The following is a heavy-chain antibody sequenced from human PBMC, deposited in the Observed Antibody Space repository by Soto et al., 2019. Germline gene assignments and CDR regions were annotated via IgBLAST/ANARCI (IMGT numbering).Heavy chain of an antibody. Sequence: GGSLRLSCAASGFTSSDHYMDWVRQAPGKGLEWVDRTRSKANSYTTEYAASVKGRFTISRDDSKNSLYLQMNSLRTDDTAVYYCARGLDSNYEAWGQGTLVTVSS. J-gene: IGHJ5*02. CDR1: GFTSSDHY. V-gene: IGHV3-72*01. D-gene: IGHD4-4*01. CDR3: ARGLDSNYEA. CDR2: TRSKANSYTT.